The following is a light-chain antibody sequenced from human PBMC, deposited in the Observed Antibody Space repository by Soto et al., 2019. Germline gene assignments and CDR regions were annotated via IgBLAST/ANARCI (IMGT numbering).Light chain of an antibody. J-gene: IGKJ2*01. CDR2: GAS. Sequence: DTVLTQSPVTLSVSPGDSAIFYCRASETVLKKLAWYQQKPGQPPRLLIYGASIRATGIPDRFAGDGSGTDFTLTINSLQSEDFGVYYCQQYYGWTPRYTFGQGTQLEI. CDR1: ETVLKK. V-gene: IGKV3-15*01. CDR3: QQYYGWTPRYT.